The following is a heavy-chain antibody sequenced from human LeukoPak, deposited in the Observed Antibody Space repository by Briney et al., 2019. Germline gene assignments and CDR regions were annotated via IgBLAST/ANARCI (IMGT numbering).Heavy chain of an antibody. Sequence: SPRLSCAASGFTFDDYAMHWVRQAQGKGLEWVSGISWNSGSIGFADSVKGRFTISRDNAKNSLYLQMNSLRAEDMALYYCAKDMFRDGYNSYFDYWGQGTLV. CDR1: GFTFDDYA. CDR2: ISWNSGSI. CDR3: AKDMFRDGYNSYFDY. D-gene: IGHD5-24*01. V-gene: IGHV3-9*03. J-gene: IGHJ4*02.